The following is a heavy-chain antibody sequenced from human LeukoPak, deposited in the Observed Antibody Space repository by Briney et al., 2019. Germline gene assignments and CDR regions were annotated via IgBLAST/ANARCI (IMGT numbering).Heavy chain of an antibody. CDR2: INPSAGST. Sequence: GASVKVSCRASGYTFTSHYMHWVRQAPGQRLEWMGIINPSAGSTSYPQKFQGRVTMTRDTSTSTVYMELSSLRSEDTAVYYCAAPGASGFVENFWSGPLDFWGQGTLVTVSS. CDR3: AAPGASGFVENFWSGPLDF. J-gene: IGHJ4*02. V-gene: IGHV1-46*01. CDR1: GYTFTSHY. D-gene: IGHD3-3*01.